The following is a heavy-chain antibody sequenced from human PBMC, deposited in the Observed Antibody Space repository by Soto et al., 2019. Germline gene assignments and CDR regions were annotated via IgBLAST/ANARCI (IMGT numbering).Heavy chain of an antibody. CDR1: EFTFSSYG. D-gene: IGHD1-26*01. CDR3: AKALRGSYCY. V-gene: IGHV3-30*18. Sequence: PGGSLRLSCAASEFTFSSYGMHWVRQAPGKGLEWVAVISYDGSNKYYADSVKGRFTISRDNSKNTLYLQMNSLRAEDTAVYYCAKALRGSYCYWGQGTLVTVSS. CDR2: ISYDGSNK. J-gene: IGHJ4*02.